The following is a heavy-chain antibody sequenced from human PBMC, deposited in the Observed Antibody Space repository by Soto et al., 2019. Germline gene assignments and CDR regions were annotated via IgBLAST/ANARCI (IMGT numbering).Heavy chain of an antibody. Sequence: PGESLKISCAASGFTFSGSAMHWVRQASGKGLEWVGRIRSKSNSYATAYAASVKGRFTISRDDSKDTAYLQMNSLKTEDTAVYYCTRDPRNYYDSIGSANWFDPWGQGILVTV. CDR1: GFTFSGSA. J-gene: IGHJ5*02. CDR2: IRSKSNSYAT. V-gene: IGHV3-73*01. D-gene: IGHD3-22*01. CDR3: TRDPRNYYDSIGSANWFDP.